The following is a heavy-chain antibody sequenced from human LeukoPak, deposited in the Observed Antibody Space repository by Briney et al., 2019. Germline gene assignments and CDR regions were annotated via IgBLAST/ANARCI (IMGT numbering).Heavy chain of an antibody. D-gene: IGHD1-26*01. J-gene: IGHJ4*02. CDR1: GFTFSSYG. Sequence: GGSLRLSCAASGFTFSSYGMHWVRQAPGKGLEWVAVIWYDGSNKYYADSVKGRFTISRDNSKNTLYLQMNSLRAEDTAVYYCARDLYSGSYYDYWGQGTLVTVSS. V-gene: IGHV3-33*01. CDR2: IWYDGSNK. CDR3: ARDLYSGSYYDY.